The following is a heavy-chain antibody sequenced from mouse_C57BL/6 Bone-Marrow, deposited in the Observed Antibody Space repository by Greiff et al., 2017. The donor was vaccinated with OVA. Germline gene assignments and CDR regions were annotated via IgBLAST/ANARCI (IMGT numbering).Heavy chain of an antibody. CDR1: GYAFSSSW. Sequence: VQLQQSGPELVKPGASVKISCKASGYAFSSSWMNWVKQRPGKGLEWIGRIYPGDGDTNYNGKFKGKATLTADKSPSTAYMQLSSLTSEDSAVYFCARSVVALDYWGQGTTLTVSS. D-gene: IGHD1-1*01. V-gene: IGHV1-82*01. CDR3: ARSVVALDY. J-gene: IGHJ2*01. CDR2: IYPGDGDT.